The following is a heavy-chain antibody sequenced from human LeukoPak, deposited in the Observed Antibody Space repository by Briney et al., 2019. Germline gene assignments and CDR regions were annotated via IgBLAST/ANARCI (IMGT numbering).Heavy chain of an antibody. CDR3: ARPVYSSGWYYFDY. Sequence: GGSLRLSCVASGFTFSRFAMHWVRQAPGKGLEWVADISYDGSNKYYADSVKGRFTISRDNSKNTLYLQMNSLRAEETAGYYCARPVYSSGWYYFDYWGQGTLVTVSS. CDR1: GFTFSRFA. CDR2: ISYDGSNK. J-gene: IGHJ4*02. V-gene: IGHV3-30*04. D-gene: IGHD6-19*01.